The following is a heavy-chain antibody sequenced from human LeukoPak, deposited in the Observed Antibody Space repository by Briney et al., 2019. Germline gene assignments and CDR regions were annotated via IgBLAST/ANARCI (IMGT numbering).Heavy chain of an antibody. CDR2: IIPIFGTA. V-gene: IGHV1-69*01. CDR3: ARVFTMVRGASDP. CDR1: GGTFSSYA. D-gene: IGHD3-10*01. Sequence: SVKVSCKASGGTFSSYAISWVRQAPGQGLEWMGGIIPIFGTANYAQKFQGRVTITADESTSTAYMELSSLRSEGTAVYYCARVFTMVRGASDPWGQGTLVTVSS. J-gene: IGHJ5*02.